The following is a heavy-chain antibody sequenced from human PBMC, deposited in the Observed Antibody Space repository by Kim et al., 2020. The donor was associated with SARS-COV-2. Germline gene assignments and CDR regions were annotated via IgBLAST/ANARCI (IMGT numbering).Heavy chain of an antibody. V-gene: IGHV3-73*01. J-gene: IGHJ6*02. Sequence: ANAASVKGGFTISRDDSKTTAYLQMNSLTTEDTAVYYCTNWNDEYYYGMDVWGQGTTVTVSS. D-gene: IGHD1-1*01. CDR3: TNWNDEYYYGMDV.